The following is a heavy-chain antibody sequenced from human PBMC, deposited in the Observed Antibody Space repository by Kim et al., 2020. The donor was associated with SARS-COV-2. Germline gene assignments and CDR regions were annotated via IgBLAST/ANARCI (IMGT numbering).Heavy chain of an antibody. D-gene: IGHD1-26*01. V-gene: IGHV3-11*04. CDR2: ISSSGNTI. Sequence: GGSLRLSCAASGFTFSDHYMSWIRQAPGKGLEWVSYISSSGNTIFYADSVKGRFTIFRDNTKNSVHLEMNSLRADDTAVYYCARDKGGSGSHSPNNLGSYYGMDAWGLGTTVTVSS. CDR1: GFTFSDHY. CDR3: ARDKGGSGSHSPNNLGSYYGMDA. J-gene: IGHJ6*02.